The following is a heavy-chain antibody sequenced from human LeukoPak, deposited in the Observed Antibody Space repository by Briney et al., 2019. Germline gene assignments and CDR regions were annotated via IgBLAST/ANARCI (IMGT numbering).Heavy chain of an antibody. J-gene: IGHJ3*01. Sequence: GGSLRLSCAASGFTFSSYAMHWVRRAPGKGLEWVAVISYDGSNKYYADSVKGRFTISRDNSKNTLYLQMNSLRAEDTAVYYCARDTSYYYDSSGYILWGQGTMVTVSS. CDR2: ISYDGSNK. CDR3: ARDTSYYYDSSGYIL. CDR1: GFTFSSYA. D-gene: IGHD3-22*01. V-gene: IGHV3-30*04.